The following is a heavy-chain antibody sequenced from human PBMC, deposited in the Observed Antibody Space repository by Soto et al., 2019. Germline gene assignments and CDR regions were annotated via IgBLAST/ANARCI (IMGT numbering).Heavy chain of an antibody. J-gene: IGHJ4*02. V-gene: IGHV1-2*02. CDR3: AREQATAKPEGVDF. CDR2: INPNSGGT. D-gene: IGHD1-1*01. CDR1: GYTFSDYY. Sequence: ASVKVSCKASGYTFSDYYIHWVRQAPGQGLEWMGWINPNSGGTKYAPKFQGGVTMTRDTSITTAYMELSRLRAGDTAVYYCAREQATAKPEGVDFWGQGTLVTVSS.